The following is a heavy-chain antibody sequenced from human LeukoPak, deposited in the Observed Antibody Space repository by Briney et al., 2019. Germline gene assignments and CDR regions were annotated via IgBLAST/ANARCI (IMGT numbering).Heavy chain of an antibody. J-gene: IGHJ4*02. Sequence: AASVKVSCKASGGTFTSYYMHWVRQAPGQGLEWMGIINPSGGSTSYTQKFQGRVTMTRDTSTTTVYMELSSLRSQDTAVYYCARHKEVGDYYYFDYWGQGTLVTVSS. CDR3: ARHKEVGDYYYFDY. CDR1: GGTFTSYY. D-gene: IGHD2/OR15-2a*01. CDR2: INPSGGST. V-gene: IGHV1-46*01.